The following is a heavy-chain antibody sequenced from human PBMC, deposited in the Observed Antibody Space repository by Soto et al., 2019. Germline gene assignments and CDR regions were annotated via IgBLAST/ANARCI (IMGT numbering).Heavy chain of an antibody. CDR3: AIRGGSHC. V-gene: IGHV3-53*01. J-gene: IGHJ6*02. Sequence: EVQLVESGGGLIQPGGSLRLSCEASGFTVSTNYMSWVRQAPGKGLEWLSVIYTGGTAYYADSVKGRFTISRDNPKNSLYLQMDSLRPEDTAVYYCAIRGGSHCWGQGTTVTVSS. CDR2: IYTGGTA. D-gene: IGHD1-26*01. CDR1: GFTVSTNY.